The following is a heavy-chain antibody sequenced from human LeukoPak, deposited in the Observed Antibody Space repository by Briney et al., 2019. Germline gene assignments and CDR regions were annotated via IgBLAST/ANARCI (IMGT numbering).Heavy chain of an antibody. Sequence: SETLSLTCTVSGYSISSGYYWDWIRQPPGKGLEWIGSIYYSGSTYYNPSLKSRVTISVDTSKNQFSLKLSSVTAADTAVYYCARPLWFGELFAFDYWGQGTLVTVSS. CDR1: GYSISSGYY. V-gene: IGHV4-38-2*02. J-gene: IGHJ4*02. D-gene: IGHD3-10*01. CDR3: ARPLWFGELFAFDY. CDR2: IYYSGST.